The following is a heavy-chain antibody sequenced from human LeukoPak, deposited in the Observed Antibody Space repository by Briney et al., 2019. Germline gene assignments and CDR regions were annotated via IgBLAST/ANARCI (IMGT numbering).Heavy chain of an antibody. Sequence: PGGSLRLSCAASGFTFSGYAMSWVRQAPGKGLEWVSAISGSGDSTYYTDSVKGRFTISRDNSKYMLYLQMNSLRAEDTAVYYCARVNYDSSGYYYGYWGQGTLVTVSS. J-gene: IGHJ4*02. D-gene: IGHD3-22*01. CDR1: GFTFSGYA. V-gene: IGHV3-23*01. CDR2: ISGSGDST. CDR3: ARVNYDSSGYYYGY.